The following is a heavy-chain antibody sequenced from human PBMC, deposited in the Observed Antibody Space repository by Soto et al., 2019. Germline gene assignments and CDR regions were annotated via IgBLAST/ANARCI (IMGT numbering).Heavy chain of an antibody. V-gene: IGHV4-39*01. D-gene: IGHD3-22*01. CDR2: IYYSGST. Sequence: SETLSLTCTVSGGSISSSGHYWGWIRQPPGKGLEWIGSIYYSGSTYYNPSLKSRVTISVDTSKNQFSLKLSSVTAADTAVYYCARHYYDSSGYYGEYYWGQGTLVTVSS. J-gene: IGHJ4*02. CDR3: ARHYYDSSGYYGEYY. CDR1: GGSISSSGHY.